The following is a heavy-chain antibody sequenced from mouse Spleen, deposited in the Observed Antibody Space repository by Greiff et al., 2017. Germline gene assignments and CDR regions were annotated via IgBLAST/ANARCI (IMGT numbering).Heavy chain of an antibody. Sequence: LVKTGASVKISCKASGYSFTGYYMHWVKQSHGKSLAWIGYISCYNGATSYNQKFKGKATFTVDTSSSTAYMQFNSLTSEDSAVYYCARDKGPSYYAMDYWGQGTSVTGSS. CDR1: GYSFTGYY. V-gene: IGHV1S34*01. J-gene: IGHJ4*01. CDR2: ISCYNGAT. CDR3: ARDKGPSYYAMDY.